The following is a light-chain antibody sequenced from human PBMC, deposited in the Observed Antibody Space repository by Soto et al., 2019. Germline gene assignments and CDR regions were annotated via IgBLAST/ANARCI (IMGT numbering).Light chain of an antibody. CDR2: DAS. Sequence: MVLTHSPATLSLSPGERATLSCRASQSVSSYLAWYQQKPGQAPRLLIYDASNRATGIPARFSGSGSGTDFTLTLSSLQPDDFATYYCQQYNTYWTFGQGTKVDIK. CDR1: QSVSSY. J-gene: IGKJ1*01. V-gene: IGKV3-11*01. CDR3: QQYNTYWT.